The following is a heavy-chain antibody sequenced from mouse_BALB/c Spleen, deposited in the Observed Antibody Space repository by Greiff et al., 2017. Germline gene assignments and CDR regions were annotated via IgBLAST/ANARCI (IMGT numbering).Heavy chain of an antibody. J-gene: IGHJ4*01. CDR3: ARSPLYSSYAMDY. CDR1: GYTFTSYW. CDR2: INPSTGYT. V-gene: IGHV1-7*01. Sequence: QVQLQQSGAELAKPGASVKMSCKASGYTFTSYWMHWVKQRPGQGLEWIGYINPSTGYTEYNQKFKDKATLTADKSSSTAYMQLSSLTSEDSAVYYGARSPLYSSYAMDYWGQGTSVTVSS. D-gene: IGHD2-1*01.